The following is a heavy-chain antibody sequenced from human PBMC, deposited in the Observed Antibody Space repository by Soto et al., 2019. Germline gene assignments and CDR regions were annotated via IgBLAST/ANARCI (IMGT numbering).Heavy chain of an antibody. V-gene: IGHV3-23*01. Sequence: GGSLRLSCAASGFTFSSYAMSWVRQAPGKGLEWVSAISGSGGSTYYADSVKGRFTISRDNSKNTLYLQMNSLRAEDTAVYYCAKDPRVQILDPTVTNNYFDYWGQGTLVTVSS. CDR3: AKDPRVQILDPTVTNNYFDY. D-gene: IGHD4-17*01. J-gene: IGHJ4*02. CDR1: GFTFSSYA. CDR2: ISGSGGST.